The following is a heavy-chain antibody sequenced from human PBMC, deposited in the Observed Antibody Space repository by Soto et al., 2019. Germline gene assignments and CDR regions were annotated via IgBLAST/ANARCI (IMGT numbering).Heavy chain of an antibody. J-gene: IGHJ5*02. CDR1: GGSFRGYY. V-gene: IGHV4-34*01. D-gene: IGHD3-16*01. CDR2: INHSGST. CDR3: ARYPRGVRWFDP. Sequence: QVQLQQWGAGLLKPSETLSLTCAVYGGSFRGYYWSWIRQPPGKGLEWIGEINHSGSTNYNPSLKSRVTISVDTPKNQFSLKLSSVTAADSAVYYCARYPRGVRWFDPWRQGTLVTLSS.